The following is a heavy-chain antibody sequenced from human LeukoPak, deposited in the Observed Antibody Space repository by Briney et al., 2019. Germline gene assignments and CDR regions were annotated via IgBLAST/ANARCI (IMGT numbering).Heavy chain of an antibody. D-gene: IGHD6-13*01. CDR2: ISAYNGNT. CDR3: ASGRGRSSSRDVYYYYYGMDV. V-gene: IGHV1-18*01. Sequence: ASVKVSCKASGYTFTSYGISWVRQAPGQGLEWMGWISAYNGNTNYAQKLQGRVTITRDTSASTAYMELSSLRSEDTAVYYCASGRGRSSSRDVYYYYYGMDVWGQGTTVTVSS. J-gene: IGHJ6*02. CDR1: GYTFTSYG.